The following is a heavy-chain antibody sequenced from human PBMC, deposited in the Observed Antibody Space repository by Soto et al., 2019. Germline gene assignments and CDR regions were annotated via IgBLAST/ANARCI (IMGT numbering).Heavy chain of an antibody. J-gene: IGHJ4*02. V-gene: IGHV3-30*18. CDR2: ISYDGSNK. CDR1: GFTFSSYG. Sequence: GGSLRLSCAASGFTFSSYGMHWVRQAPGKGLEWVAVISYDGSNKYYADSVKGRFTISRDNSKNTLYLQMNSLRAEDTAVYYCAKDSHDFCSIFDYWGQGTLVTVSS. CDR3: AKDSHDFCSIFDY. D-gene: IGHD3-3*01.